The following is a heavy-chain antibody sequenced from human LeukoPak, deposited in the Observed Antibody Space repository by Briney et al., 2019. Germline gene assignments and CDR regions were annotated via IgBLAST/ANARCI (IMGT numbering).Heavy chain of an antibody. D-gene: IGHD3-3*01. CDR3: ARVLRSGISGFALNV. Sequence: GGSLTLSCAASGFTVSGDFMTWVRQAAGKGLEWVSIIYNGGTTYYADSVRGRFTISKDNSYNTLYLQMNSLGPDDTAIYYCARVLRSGISGFALNVWGQGTMVTVSS. J-gene: IGHJ3*01. CDR2: IYNGGTT. CDR1: GFTVSGDF. V-gene: IGHV3-66*02.